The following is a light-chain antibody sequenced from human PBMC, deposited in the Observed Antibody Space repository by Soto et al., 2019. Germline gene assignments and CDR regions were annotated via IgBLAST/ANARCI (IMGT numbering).Light chain of an antibody. J-gene: IGLJ2*01. V-gene: IGLV1-40*01. CDR3: QSYDSNLSGSKVV. CDR1: SSNIGAGYD. CDR2: NNN. Sequence: QSVLTQPPSVSGAPGQRVTISCTGSSSNIGAGYDVHWYQQLPGTAPKLLIYNNNNRPSGVPDRFSGSNSGTSAPLAITGLQAEDEAYYYCQSYDSNLSGSKVVFGGGTKLTVL.